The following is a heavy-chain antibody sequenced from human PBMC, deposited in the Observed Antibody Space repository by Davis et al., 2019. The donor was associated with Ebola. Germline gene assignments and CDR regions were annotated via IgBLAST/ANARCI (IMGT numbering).Heavy chain of an antibody. J-gene: IGHJ3*02. CDR2: DHRHHGPT. V-gene: IGHV1-46*01. Sequence: SVPVSFLSSVYTFPHIYVHWVRHPPEPGLERTGMDHRHHGPTTYAKKFQGRVTVTRDTSTTTVYMDLSSLRSEDTAVYYCTTPGGQDSGYDVFDIWGQGTMVTVSS. CDR1: VYTFPHIY. CDR3: TTPGGQDSGYDVFDI. D-gene: IGHD5-12*01.